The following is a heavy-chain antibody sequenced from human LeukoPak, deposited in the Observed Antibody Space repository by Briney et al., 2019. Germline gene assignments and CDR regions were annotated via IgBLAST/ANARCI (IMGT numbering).Heavy chain of an antibody. D-gene: IGHD7-27*01. CDR2: INPNSGGT. Sequence: ASVKVSCKASGYTFTSYGISWVRQAPGQGLEWMGRINPNSGGTNYAQKFQGRVTMTRDTSISTAYMELSRLRSDDTAVYYCARVPPGEGRQYYFDYWGQGTLVTVSS. CDR1: GYTFTSYG. J-gene: IGHJ4*02. V-gene: IGHV1-2*06. CDR3: ARVPPGEGRQYYFDY.